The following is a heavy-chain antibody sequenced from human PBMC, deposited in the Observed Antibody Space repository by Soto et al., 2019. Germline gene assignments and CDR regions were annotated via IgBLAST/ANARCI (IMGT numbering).Heavy chain of an antibody. CDR3: AISPREVRGVIGYNWFDP. V-gene: IGHV1-69*06. CDR1: GGTFSSYA. D-gene: IGHD3-10*01. CDR2: IIPIFGTA. J-gene: IGHJ5*02. Sequence: GASVKVSCKASGGTFSSYAISWVRQAPGQGLEWMGGIIPIFGTANYAQKLQGRVTITADKSTSTAYMELSSLRSEDTAVYYCAISPREVRGVIGYNWFDPWGQGTLVTVSS.